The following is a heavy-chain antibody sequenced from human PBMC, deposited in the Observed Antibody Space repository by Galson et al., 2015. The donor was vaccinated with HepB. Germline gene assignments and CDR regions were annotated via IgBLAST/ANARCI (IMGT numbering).Heavy chain of an antibody. V-gene: IGHV3-33*08. J-gene: IGHJ3*02. CDR3: ARDFSGYSRPFDT. Sequence: SLRLSCAASGFTFSSYGMHWVRQAPGKGLEWVAVIWYDGSNKYYADSVKGRFTISRDNSKNTLYLQMNSLRAEDTAVYYCARDFSGYSRPFDTWGQGTMVTVSS. D-gene: IGHD6-13*01. CDR1: GFTFSSYG. CDR2: IWYDGSNK.